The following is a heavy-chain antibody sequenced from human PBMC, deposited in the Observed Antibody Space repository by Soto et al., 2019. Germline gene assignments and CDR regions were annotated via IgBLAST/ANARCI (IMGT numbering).Heavy chain of an antibody. Sequence: PSETLSLTCAVYGGSFSGYYLSWIRQPPGKGLEWIGEINHSGSTNYNPSLKSRVTISVDTSKNQFSLKLSSVTAADTAVYYCARRSNDYYYYYMDVWGKGTTVTVSS. CDR1: GGSFSGYY. CDR2: INHSGST. V-gene: IGHV4-34*01. D-gene: IGHD1-1*01. J-gene: IGHJ6*03. CDR3: ARRSNDYYYYYMDV.